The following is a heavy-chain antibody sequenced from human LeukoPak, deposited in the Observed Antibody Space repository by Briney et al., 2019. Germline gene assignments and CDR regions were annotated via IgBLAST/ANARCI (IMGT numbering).Heavy chain of an antibody. CDR3: ARVVVRGVVSDY. V-gene: IGHV1-2*02. J-gene: IGHJ4*02. CDR2: INPNSGGT. D-gene: IGHD3-10*01. CDR1: GYTFTGYY. Sequence: ASVKVSCKASGYTFTGYYMHWVRQAPGQGLEWMGWINPNSGGTNYAQKFQGRVTMTRDTSISTAYMELSRLRSDDTAVYYCARVVVRGVVSDYWGQGTLVTVSS.